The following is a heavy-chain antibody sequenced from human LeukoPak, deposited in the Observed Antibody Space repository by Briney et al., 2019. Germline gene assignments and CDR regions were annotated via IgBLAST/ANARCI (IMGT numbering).Heavy chain of an antibody. CDR1: GFFFGSYA. J-gene: IGHJ4*02. CDR2: ISSSGSTI. D-gene: IGHD3-22*01. V-gene: IGHV3-48*03. Sequence: GGSLRLSCAASGFFFGSYAMSWVRQAPGKGLEWVSYISSSGSTIYYADSVKGRFTISRDNAKNSLYLQMNSLRAEDTAVYYCARDYDSTQQAFDYWGQGTLVTVSS. CDR3: ARDYDSTQQAFDY.